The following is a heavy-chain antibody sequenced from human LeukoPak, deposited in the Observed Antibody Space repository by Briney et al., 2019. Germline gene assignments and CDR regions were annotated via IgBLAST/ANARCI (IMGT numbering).Heavy chain of an antibody. CDR1: GFTFSSYA. CDR2: ISGSGGST. J-gene: IGHJ4*02. CDR3: AKGRDYYYDSSGSSDY. Sequence: GGSLRLSCAASGFTFSSYAMTWVRQAPGKGLEWVSVISGSGGSTDYADSVKGRFTISRDNSKNTLYLQMNSLRAEDTAVYFCAKGRDYYYDSSGSSDYWGQGTLVTVSS. D-gene: IGHD3-22*01. V-gene: IGHV3-23*01.